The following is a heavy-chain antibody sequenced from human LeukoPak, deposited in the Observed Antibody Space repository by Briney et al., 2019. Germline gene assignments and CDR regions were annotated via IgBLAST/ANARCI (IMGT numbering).Heavy chain of an antibody. CDR3: GRDQGSSDATYYFDF. J-gene: IGHJ4*02. V-gene: IGHV3-30*16. CDR1: GYTFTSYD. D-gene: IGHD2-2*01. CDR2: ISYDGSNK. Sequence: SCKASGYTFTSYDINWVRQATGQGLEWVAVISYDGSNKYYADSVKGRFTISRDNSKNTLYLQMNSLRAEDTAVYYCGRDQGSSDATYYFDFWGQGTLVTVSS.